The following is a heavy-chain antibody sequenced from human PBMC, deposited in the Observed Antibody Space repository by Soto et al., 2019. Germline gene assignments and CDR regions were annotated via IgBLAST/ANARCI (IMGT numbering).Heavy chain of an antibody. V-gene: IGHV4-39*01. CDR2: IYYSGST. CDR3: ARVVLTIYYYYGMDV. CDR1: GGSISSSSYY. J-gene: IGHJ6*02. Sequence: SETLSLTCTVSGGSISSSSYYWGWIRQPPGKGLEWIGSIYYSGSTYYNPSLKSRVTISVDTSKNQFSLKLSSVTAEDTAVYYCARVVLTIYYYYGMDVWGQGTTVTVSS. D-gene: IGHD3-16*02.